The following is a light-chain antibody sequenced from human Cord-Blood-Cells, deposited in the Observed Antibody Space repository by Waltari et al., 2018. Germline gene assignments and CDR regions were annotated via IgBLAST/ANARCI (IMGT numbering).Light chain of an antibody. Sequence: DIQMTQSPSSLSASVGDRVTITCRASQSISSYLNWYQQKPGKAPKLLIYAASSLQSGVPSRGSGSGSGTDCTLTISSLQPEDFSTYYCQQSYSTPYTFGQGTKLEIK. J-gene: IGKJ2*01. CDR1: QSISSY. V-gene: IGKV1-39*01. CDR2: AAS. CDR3: QQSYSTPYT.